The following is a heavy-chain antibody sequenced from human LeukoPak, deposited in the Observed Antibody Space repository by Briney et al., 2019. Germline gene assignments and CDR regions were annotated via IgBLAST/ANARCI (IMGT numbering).Heavy chain of an antibody. CDR1: GFTFSSYA. CDR2: ISGSGGST. CDR3: AKGRRNYGQHNWFDP. V-gene: IGHV3-23*01. D-gene: IGHD3-10*01. J-gene: IGHJ5*02. Sequence: GGSLRLSCAASGFTFSSYAMSWVRQAPGKGLEWVSAISGSGGSTYYADSVKGRFTISRDNSKNTLYLQMNSLRAEDTAVYYCAKGRRNYGQHNWFDPWGQGTLVTVSS.